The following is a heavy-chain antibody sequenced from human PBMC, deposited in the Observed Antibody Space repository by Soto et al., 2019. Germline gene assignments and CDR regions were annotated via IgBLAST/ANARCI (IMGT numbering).Heavy chain of an antibody. D-gene: IGHD3-9*01. CDR2: ISGSSGST. V-gene: IGHV3-23*01. CDR1: GFPFSSYS. CDR3: AKESRYFDWLLGDSTDAFDI. Sequence: GGSLRLSCAASGFPFSSYSMSWVRQAPGKGLEWVSAISGSSGSTYYADSVKGRFTISRDNSKNTLYLQMNSLRAEDTAVYYCAKESRYFDWLLGDSTDAFDIWGQGTMVTVSS. J-gene: IGHJ3*02.